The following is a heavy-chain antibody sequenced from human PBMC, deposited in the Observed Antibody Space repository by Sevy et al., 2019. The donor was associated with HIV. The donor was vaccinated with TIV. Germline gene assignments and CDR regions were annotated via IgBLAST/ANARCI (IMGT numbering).Heavy chain of an antibody. CDR3: ARGAGGRIYYYVCGRYRSAPVDWFDP. Sequence: ASVKVSCKASGYTFTSYDINWVRQATGQGLEWMGWMNPNSGNTGYAQKFQGRVTMTRNTSISTAYMELSSLRSEDTAVDCGARGAGGRIYYYVCGRYRSAPVDWFDPWGQGTLVTVSS. V-gene: IGHV1-8*01. D-gene: IGHD3-16*02. CDR1: GYTFTSYD. CDR2: MNPNSGNT. J-gene: IGHJ5*02.